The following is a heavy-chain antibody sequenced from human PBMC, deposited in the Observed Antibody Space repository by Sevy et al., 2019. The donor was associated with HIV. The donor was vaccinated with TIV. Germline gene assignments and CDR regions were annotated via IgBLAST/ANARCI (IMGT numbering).Heavy chain of an antibody. CDR1: GGTFSSYA. D-gene: IGHD2-2*01. V-gene: IGHV1-69*06. CDR3: AGVTAAENYYYYMDV. CDR2: IIPIFGTA. Sequence: ASVKVSCKASGGTFSSYAISWVRQAPGQGLEWMGGIIPIFGTANYAQKFQGRVTITADKSTCTAYMELSSLRSEDTAVFYCAGVTAAENYYYYMDVWGKGTTVTVSS. J-gene: IGHJ6*03.